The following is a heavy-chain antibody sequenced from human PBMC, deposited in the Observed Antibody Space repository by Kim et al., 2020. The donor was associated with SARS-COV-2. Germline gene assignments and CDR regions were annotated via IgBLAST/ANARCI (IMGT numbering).Heavy chain of an antibody. D-gene: IGHD3-10*01. CDR3: ARTPVRGVIFIDNWFDP. CDR2: IYHSGST. Sequence: SETLSLTCAVSGGSISSSNWWSWVRQPPGKGLEWIGEIYHSGSTNYNPSLKSRVTISVDKSKNQFSLKLSSVTAADTAVYYCARTPVRGVIFIDNWFDPWGQGTLVTVSS. V-gene: IGHV4-4*02. CDR1: GGSISSSNW. J-gene: IGHJ5*02.